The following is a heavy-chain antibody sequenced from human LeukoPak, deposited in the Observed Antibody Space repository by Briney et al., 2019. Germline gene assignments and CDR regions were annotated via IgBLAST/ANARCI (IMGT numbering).Heavy chain of an antibody. J-gene: IGHJ5*02. V-gene: IGHV4-59*11. D-gene: IGHD2-21*01. CDR2: IYNSGST. CDR1: GASISSQY. CDR3: ARRRIDSMYNWFDP. Sequence: SETLSLTCSVSGASISSQYWTWIRQPPGKGLEWIGYIYNSGSTNYNPSLKSRVTMSIDTSKNQFSLRLTSVTAADTAVYYCARRRIDSMYNWFDPWGQGTLVIVSS.